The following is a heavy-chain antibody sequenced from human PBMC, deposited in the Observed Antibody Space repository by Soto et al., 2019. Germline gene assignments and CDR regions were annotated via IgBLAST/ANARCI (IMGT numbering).Heavy chain of an antibody. Sequence: GGSLRLSCAASGFTFSSYWMSWVRQAPGKGLEWVANIKQDGSEKYYVDSVKGRFTISRDNAKNSLYLQMNSLRAEDTAVYYCARCPRSGSGRGAFDIWGQGTMVTVSS. V-gene: IGHV3-7*01. CDR2: IKQDGSEK. J-gene: IGHJ3*02. D-gene: IGHD2-15*01. CDR1: GFTFSSYW. CDR3: ARCPRSGSGRGAFDI.